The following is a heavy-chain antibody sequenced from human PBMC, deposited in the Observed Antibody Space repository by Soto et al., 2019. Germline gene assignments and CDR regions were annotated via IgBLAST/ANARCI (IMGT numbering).Heavy chain of an antibody. CDR2: ISYDGGIK. J-gene: IGHJ4*02. CDR3: AKEYSSGWYYFDY. CDR1: GFTFSSYG. D-gene: IGHD6-19*01. Sequence: QVQLVESGGGVVQPGRSLRLSCAASGFTFSSYGMHWVRQAPGKGLEWVAVISYDGGIKYYADSVKGRFTISRDNSKNTLFLHMNSLRAEDTAVYYCAKEYSSGWYYFDYWGQGTLVTVSS. V-gene: IGHV3-30*18.